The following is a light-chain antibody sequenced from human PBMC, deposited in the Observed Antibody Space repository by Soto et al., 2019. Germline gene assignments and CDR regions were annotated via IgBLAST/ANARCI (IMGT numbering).Light chain of an antibody. CDR3: SSYAGSKNFIL. CDR2: EVN. CDR1: TSDVGGYNY. J-gene: IGLJ2*01. V-gene: IGLV2-8*01. Sequence: QSALTQPPSASGSPGQSVTISCTGTTSDVGGYNYVSWYQLHPGKVPKLIISEVNKRPSGVPDRFSGSKSGSTASLTVSGLQAEDEADYFCSSYAGSKNFILFGEGTKLTVL.